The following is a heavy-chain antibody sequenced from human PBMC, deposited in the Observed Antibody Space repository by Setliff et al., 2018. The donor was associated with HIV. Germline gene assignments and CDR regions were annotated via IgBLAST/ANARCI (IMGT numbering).Heavy chain of an antibody. CDR2: ISATGTTV. J-gene: IGHJ4*02. CDR1: GFVFSDHS. D-gene: IGHD2-2*01. V-gene: IGHV3-48*01. CDR3: ARDQLRIPERWDFDF. Sequence: GGSLRLSCAASGFVFSDHSLHWVRQVPGEGLEWLSYISATGTTVSYADSVRGRFIISRDSVRNVMYLQMKSLRVEDTAVYYCARDQLRIPERWDFDFWGQGTLVTVSS.